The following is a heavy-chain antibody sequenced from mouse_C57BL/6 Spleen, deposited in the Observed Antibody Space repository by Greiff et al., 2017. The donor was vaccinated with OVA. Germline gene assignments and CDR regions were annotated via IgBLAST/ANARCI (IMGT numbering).Heavy chain of an antibody. CDR1: GFNIKDDY. CDR3: TSLIYYDYAWFAY. Sequence: VQLQQSGAELVRPGASVKLSCTASGFNIKDDYMHWVKQRPEQGLEWIGWIDPENGDTEYASKFQGKATITADTSSNTAYLQLSSLTSEDTAVYYCTSLIYYDYAWFAYWGQGTLVTVSA. CDR2: IDPENGDT. D-gene: IGHD2-4*01. V-gene: IGHV14-4*01. J-gene: IGHJ3*01.